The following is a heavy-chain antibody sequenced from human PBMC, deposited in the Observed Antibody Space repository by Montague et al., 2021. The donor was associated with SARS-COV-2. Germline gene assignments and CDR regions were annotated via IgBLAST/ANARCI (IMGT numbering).Heavy chain of an antibody. D-gene: IGHD6-13*01. Sequence: SETLSLTSTVPGDSINTYYWNWIRQPPGKGPEWLGSIFYTGSTNYNPSLKSRVTISLDTSKNQFFLKVTSVTAADTAVYYCARQAAGSYFYYGVDVWGQGTTVTVSS. V-gene: IGHV4-59*12. CDR2: IFYTGST. CDR3: ARQAAGSYFYYGVDV. J-gene: IGHJ6*02. CDR1: GDSINTYY.